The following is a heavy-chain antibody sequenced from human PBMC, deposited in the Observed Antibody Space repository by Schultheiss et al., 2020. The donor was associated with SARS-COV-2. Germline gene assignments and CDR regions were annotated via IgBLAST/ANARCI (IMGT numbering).Heavy chain of an antibody. CDR3: ARDRYYYDSIGYYGDSFDI. D-gene: IGHD3-22*01. J-gene: IGHJ3*02. CDR2: ISYDGSNK. CDR1: GFIFSNYW. Sequence: GESLKISCAASGFIFSNYWMSWVRQAPGKGLEWVAVISYDGSNKYYADSVKGRFTISRDNSKNTLYLQMNSLRAEDTAVYYCARDRYYYDSIGYYGDSFDIWGQGTMVTVSS. V-gene: IGHV3-30*03.